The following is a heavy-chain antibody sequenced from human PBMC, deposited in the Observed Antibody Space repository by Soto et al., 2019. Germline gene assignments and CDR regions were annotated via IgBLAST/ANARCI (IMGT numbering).Heavy chain of an antibody. D-gene: IGHD2-2*01. V-gene: IGHV4-59*01. J-gene: IGHJ6*02. CDR1: GGSISSYY. CDR3: ARLVGSTSQSHGDYYYGMDV. CDR2: IYYSGST. Sequence: SETLSLTCTVSGGSISSYYWSWLRQPPGKGLEWIGYIYYSGSTNYNPSLKSRVTISVDTSKNQFSLKLSSVTAADTAVYYCARLVGSTSQSHGDYYYGMDVWGQGTTVTVSS.